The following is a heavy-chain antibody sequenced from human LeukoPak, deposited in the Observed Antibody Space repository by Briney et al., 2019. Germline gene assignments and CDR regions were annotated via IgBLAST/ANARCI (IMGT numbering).Heavy chain of an antibody. J-gene: IGHJ4*02. CDR3: ARGHYYDSSGYPGD. CDR1: GYTSTTYG. V-gene: IGHV1-18*01. D-gene: IGHD3-22*01. CDR2: TYNSYT. Sequence: ASVKVSCKASGYTSTTYGISWVRQAPGQGLEWMGWTYNSYTHYAQTLRDRLTMTTDTSTSTAYMELRSLRSDDTAVYYCARGHYYDSSGYPGDWGQGTLVTVSS.